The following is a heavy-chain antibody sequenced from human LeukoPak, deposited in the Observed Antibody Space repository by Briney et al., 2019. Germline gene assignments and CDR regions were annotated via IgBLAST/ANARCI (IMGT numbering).Heavy chain of an antibody. V-gene: IGHV3-21*01. CDR1: GFTFNTYN. CDR3: ARESTMVRGVISNFDY. Sequence: GESLRLSCVASGFTFNTYNMNWVRQAPGKGLEWVSSISSSSSYIYYADSVKGRFTISRDNAKNSLYLQMNSLRAEDTAVYYCARESTMVRGVISNFDYWGQGTLVTVSS. D-gene: IGHD3-10*01. CDR2: ISSSSSYI. J-gene: IGHJ4*02.